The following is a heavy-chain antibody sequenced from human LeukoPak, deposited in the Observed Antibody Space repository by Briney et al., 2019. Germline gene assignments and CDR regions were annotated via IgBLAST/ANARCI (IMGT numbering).Heavy chain of an antibody. CDR1: GFTFSDYY. CDR2: ISSSGSTI. CDR3: AGALAYYDILTGYCSGNWFDP. V-gene: IGHV3-11*01. D-gene: IGHD3-9*01. J-gene: IGHJ5*02. Sequence: KTGGSLRLSCAASGFTFSDYYMSWIRQAPGKGLEWVSYISSSGSTIYYADSVKGRCTISRDNAKNSLYLQMDSLRAEDTAVYYCAGALAYYDILTGYCSGNWFDPWGQGTLVTVSS.